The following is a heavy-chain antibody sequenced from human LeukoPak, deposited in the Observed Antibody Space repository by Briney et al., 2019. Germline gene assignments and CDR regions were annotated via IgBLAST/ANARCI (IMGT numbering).Heavy chain of an antibody. CDR3: ARDSKAFDI. CDR2: IKQEGSEK. J-gene: IGHJ3*02. Sequence: PGGSLRLSCAASGFTFSNYAMHWVRQAPGKGLEWVANIKQEGSEKYYVDSVKGRFTISRESAKNSLYLQMNSLRAEDTAVYYCARDSKAFDIWGQGTMVTVSS. V-gene: IGHV3-7*03. CDR1: GFTFSNYA.